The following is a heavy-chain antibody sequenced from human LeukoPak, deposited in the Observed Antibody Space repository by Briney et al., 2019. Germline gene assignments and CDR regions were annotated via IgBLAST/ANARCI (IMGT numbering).Heavy chain of an antibody. CDR2: ISSSSSYI. J-gene: IGHJ4*02. CDR1: GFTFSSYS. D-gene: IGHD3-10*01. V-gene: IGHV3-21*01. Sequence: GGSLRLSCAASGFTFSSYSMNWVRQAPGKGLEWVSSISSSSSYIYYADSVKGRFTISRDNSKNTLYLQMNSLRAEDTAVYYCAKGGMVRGAWDHFDYWGQGTLVTVSS. CDR3: AKGGMVRGAWDHFDY.